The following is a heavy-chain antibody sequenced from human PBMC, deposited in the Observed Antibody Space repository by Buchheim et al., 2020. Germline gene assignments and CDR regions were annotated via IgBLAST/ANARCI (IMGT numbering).Heavy chain of an antibody. V-gene: IGHV3-74*01. Sequence: EVQLVESGGGLVQPGGSLRLSCAASGFTFSTYWMHWVRQAPGKGLLWISRITSDGTTTSADSVRGRFTISRDNAKNTLYLHMNSLRAEDTAVYYCATGLFSAYEFWGRGTL. D-gene: IGHD3-22*01. CDR3: ATGLFSAYEF. CDR2: ITSDGTTT. J-gene: IGHJ4*02. CDR1: GFTFSTYW.